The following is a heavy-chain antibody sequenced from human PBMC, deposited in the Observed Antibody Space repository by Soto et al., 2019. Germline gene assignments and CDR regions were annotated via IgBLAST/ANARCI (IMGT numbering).Heavy chain of an antibody. D-gene: IGHD2-15*01. J-gene: IGHJ5*02. V-gene: IGHV3-15*01. Sequence: PGGSLRLSCAASGFTFSNAWMSWVRQAPGKGLEWVGRIKSKTDGGTTDYAAPVKGRFTISRDDSKNTLYLQMNSLKTEDTAVYYCTAPSCSGHSWFDPWGQGTLVTVSS. CDR2: IKSKTDGGTT. CDR3: TAPSCSGHSWFDP. CDR1: GFTFSNAW.